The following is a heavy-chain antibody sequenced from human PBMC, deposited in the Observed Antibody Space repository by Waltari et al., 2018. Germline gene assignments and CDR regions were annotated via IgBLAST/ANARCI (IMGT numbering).Heavy chain of an antibody. CDR1: GFTFSNFS. D-gene: IGHD1-7*01. Sequence: QVQLVESGGGSVKPGGSLRLSCAASGFTFSNFSMSWIRQSSGKGLECVAYISSSGHTVSYADSVKGRFTISRDNGKNSLYLQMNSLRDEDTAVYYCARDPGTTVDYWGQGTLVTVSS. J-gene: IGHJ4*02. CDR3: ARDPGTTVDY. V-gene: IGHV3-11*04. CDR2: ISSSGHTV.